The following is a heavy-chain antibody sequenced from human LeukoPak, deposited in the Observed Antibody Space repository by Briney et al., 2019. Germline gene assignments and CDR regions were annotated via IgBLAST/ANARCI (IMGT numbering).Heavy chain of an antibody. CDR3: ARDKGKRKLLWFGELYAMHV. D-gene: IGHD3-10*01. CDR2: ISSSGSTI. CDR1: GFTFSSYE. V-gene: IGHV3-48*03. J-gene: IGHJ6*02. Sequence: GGSLRLSCAASGFTFSSYEMNWVRQAPGKGLEWVSYISSSGSTIYYADSAKGRFTISRDNAKNSLYLQMNSLRAEDTAVYYCARDKGKRKLLWFGELYAMHVWGQGTTVTVSS.